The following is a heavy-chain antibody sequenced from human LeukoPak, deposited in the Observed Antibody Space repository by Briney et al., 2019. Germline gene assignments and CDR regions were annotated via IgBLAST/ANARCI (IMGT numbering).Heavy chain of an antibody. D-gene: IGHD1-20*01. CDR1: GGSISSSSYY. CDR2: IYYSGST. Sequence: SETLSLTCTVSGGSISSSSYYWGWIRQPPGKGLEWIGSIYYSGSTYYNPSLKSRVTISVDTSKNQFSLKLSSVTAADTAVYYCARHSSNWNDLDYGMDVWGQGTTVTVSS. CDR3: ARHSSNWNDLDYGMDV. J-gene: IGHJ6*02. V-gene: IGHV4-39*01.